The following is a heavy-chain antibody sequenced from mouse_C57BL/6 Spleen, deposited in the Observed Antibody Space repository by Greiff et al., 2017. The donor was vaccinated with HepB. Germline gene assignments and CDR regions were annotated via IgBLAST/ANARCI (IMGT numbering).Heavy chain of an antibody. V-gene: IGHV1-69*01. CDR3: ARSVYGSNPSFDY. Sequence: QVQLQQPGAELVMPGASVKLSCKASGYTFTSYWMHWVKQRPGQGLEWIGEIDPSDSYTNYNQKFKGKSTLTVDKSSSTAYMQLSSLTSEDSAVYYCARSVYGSNPSFDYWGQGTTLTVSS. CDR2: IDPSDSYT. CDR1: GYTFTSYW. D-gene: IGHD1-1*01. J-gene: IGHJ2*01.